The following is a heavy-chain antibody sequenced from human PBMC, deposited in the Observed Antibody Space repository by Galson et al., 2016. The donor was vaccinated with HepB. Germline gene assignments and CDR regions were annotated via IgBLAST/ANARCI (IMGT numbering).Heavy chain of an antibody. CDR2: IYYSGAT. J-gene: IGHJ4*02. CDR1: TDSITIRNYY. D-gene: IGHD4-17*01. Sequence: SETLSLTCTVSTDSITIRNYYWGWVRQPPGQGLEWIGSIYYSGATYYNPSLESRATLSADTSKKQFTLRLSSVTAADTAIYYCARRRVTTGAYFDYWGQGILVTVSA. V-gene: IGHV4-39*01. CDR3: ARRRVTTGAYFDY.